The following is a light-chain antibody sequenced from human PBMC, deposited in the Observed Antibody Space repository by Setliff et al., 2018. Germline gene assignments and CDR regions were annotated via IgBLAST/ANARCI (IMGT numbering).Light chain of an antibody. CDR2: DVS. V-gene: IGLV2-14*01. Sequence: QSVLTQPASVSGSPGQSITISCSGTSSDVSSYDFVSWYQQYPGKAPKLIIYDVSSRPSGVSNRFSGSKAGNTASLTISGLQAEDEADYYCSAYTSSSTYVFGIGTKAPS. CDR1: SSDVSSYDF. CDR3: SAYTSSSTYV. J-gene: IGLJ1*01.